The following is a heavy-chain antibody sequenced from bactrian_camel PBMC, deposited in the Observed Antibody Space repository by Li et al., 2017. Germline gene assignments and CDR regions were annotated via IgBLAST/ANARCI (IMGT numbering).Heavy chain of an antibody. D-gene: IGHD5*01. Sequence: HVQLVESGGGSGQAGGSLTLSCAVSGYPAVKDYMAWFRQSPGKRREGVASIYRKQNATYYAASVKGRFTISRDDAKNSLKLQLNNLESSDTAMYYCVKDWVWATVPFGNWGQGTQVTVS. J-gene: IGHJ6*01. CDR3: VKDWVWATVPFGN. V-gene: IGHV3S6*01. CDR2: IYRKQNAT. CDR1: GYPAVKDY.